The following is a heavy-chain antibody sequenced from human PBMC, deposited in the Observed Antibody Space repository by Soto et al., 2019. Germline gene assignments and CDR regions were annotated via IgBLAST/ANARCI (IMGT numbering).Heavy chain of an antibody. Sequence: SETLSLTCTVSGGSISSSSYYWGWIRQPPGKGLEWIGSIYYSGSTYYNPSLKSRVTISVDTSKNQFSLKLSSVTAADTAVYYCRVGCTSTSSYTNYYSGMDVWGQGTTVTVYS. CDR3: RVGCTSTSSYTNYYSGMDV. CDR1: GGSISSSSYY. J-gene: IGHJ6*02. D-gene: IGHD2-2*02. V-gene: IGHV4-39*01. CDR2: IYYSGST.